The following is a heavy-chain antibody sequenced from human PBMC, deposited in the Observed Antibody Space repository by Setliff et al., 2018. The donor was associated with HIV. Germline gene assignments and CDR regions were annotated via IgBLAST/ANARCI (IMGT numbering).Heavy chain of an antibody. CDR1: GYSFSSHG. D-gene: IGHD6-13*01. CDR3: AKDISASALYYYGMDV. J-gene: IGHJ6*02. V-gene: IGHV1-18*01. CDR2: ISSYTGKT. Sequence: ASVKVSCKTSGYSFSSHGASWVRQAPGQGLEWVGWISSYTGKTKYAQNVQGRVTLTTDTSTSTAYMDLRSLRPDDTAVYYCAKDISASALYYYGMDVWGQGTTVTVSS.